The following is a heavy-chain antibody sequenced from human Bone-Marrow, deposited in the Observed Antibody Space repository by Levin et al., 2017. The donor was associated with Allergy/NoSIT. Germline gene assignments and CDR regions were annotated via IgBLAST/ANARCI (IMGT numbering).Heavy chain of an antibody. V-gene: IGHV4-30-4*01. Sequence: SETLSLTCSVSGGPISRNDYYWSWIRQPPGTGLEWIGYTFYGGSTFYNPSLKSRLTISVNSAKTQFFLKLSPVTAADTAVYYCARGGGNTSGYFGVDYYYGLAVWGQGTTVTVSS. J-gene: IGHJ6*02. CDR2: TFYGGST. CDR1: GGPISRNDYY. D-gene: IGHD5-18*01. CDR3: ARGGGNTSGYFGVDYYYGLAV.